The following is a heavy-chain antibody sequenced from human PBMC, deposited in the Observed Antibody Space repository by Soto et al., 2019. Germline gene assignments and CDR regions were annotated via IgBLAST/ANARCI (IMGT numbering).Heavy chain of an antibody. Sequence: ASVKVSCKASGYVFISYGISWVRQAPGQGLEWMGWISRHNGNTNYAQKFQGRVTMTTDASTSTAHMELRSLRSDDTAVYYCARDLDGSGSYYTDYWGQGTLVTVSS. V-gene: IGHV1-18*01. J-gene: IGHJ4*02. D-gene: IGHD3-10*01. CDR2: ISRHNGNT. CDR1: GYVFISYG. CDR3: ARDLDGSGSYYTDY.